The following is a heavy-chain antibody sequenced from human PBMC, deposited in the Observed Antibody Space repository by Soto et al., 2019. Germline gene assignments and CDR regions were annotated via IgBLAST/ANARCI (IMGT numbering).Heavy chain of an antibody. CDR1: GGTFSSYA. Sequence: GASVKVSCKASGGTFSSYAISWVRQAPGQGLEWMGGFIPIFGTANYAQKFQGRVTITADESTSTAYMELSSLRSEDTAVYYCARDLGYYYSSGYYAWGQGTLVTVSS. CDR3: ARDLGYYYSSGYYA. D-gene: IGHD3-22*01. V-gene: IGHV1-69*13. CDR2: FIPIFGTA. J-gene: IGHJ5*02.